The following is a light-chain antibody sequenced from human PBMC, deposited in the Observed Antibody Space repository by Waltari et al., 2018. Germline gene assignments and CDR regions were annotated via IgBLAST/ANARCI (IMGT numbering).Light chain of an antibody. CDR1: SRDAGSYDL. CDR2: EGN. Sequence: QSALTQPASVSGSPGQSITVPCPGASRDAGSYDLVCWYQQHPGKAPKLIIYEGNKRPSGVSNRFSGFKSGNTASLTISGLQAEDEAEYYCSSNAGRGIVFGGGTKLTVL. J-gene: IGLJ2*01. CDR3: SSNAGRGIV. V-gene: IGLV2-23*01.